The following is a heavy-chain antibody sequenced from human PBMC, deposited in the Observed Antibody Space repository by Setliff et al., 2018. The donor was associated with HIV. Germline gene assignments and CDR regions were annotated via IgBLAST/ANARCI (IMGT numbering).Heavy chain of an antibody. J-gene: IGHJ4*02. CDR1: GGSINNYY. V-gene: IGHV4-4*09. Sequence: SETLSLTCTVSGGSINNYYWSWIRQPPGKGLEWIGYVYTSGSTNYNPSLKSRVTISVNTSKKQFSLKLSSVTAADTAVYFCARLGYVTVDFDYWGQGTLVTVSS. D-gene: IGHD3-10*02. CDR2: VYTSGST. CDR3: ARLGYVTVDFDY.